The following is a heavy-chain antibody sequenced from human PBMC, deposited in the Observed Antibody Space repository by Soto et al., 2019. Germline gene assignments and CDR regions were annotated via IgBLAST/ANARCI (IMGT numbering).Heavy chain of an antibody. Sequence: EVQLVESGGGLVKPGGSLRLSCAASGFTFNTYDMNWVRQAPGKGLEWVSSITTSSAYIYYADSLKGRITISRDNAKNSLLLQMNSFRAEDTAVYYCVRSGTARLLRHSWFDTWGQGTLVTVSS. V-gene: IGHV3-21*01. CDR3: VRSGTARLLRHSWFDT. CDR1: GFTFNTYD. CDR2: ITTSSAYI. D-gene: IGHD2-21*01. J-gene: IGHJ5*02.